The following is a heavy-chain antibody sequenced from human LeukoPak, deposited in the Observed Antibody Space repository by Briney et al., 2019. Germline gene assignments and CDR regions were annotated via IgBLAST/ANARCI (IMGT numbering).Heavy chain of an antibody. CDR2: IYYSGST. D-gene: IGHD3-22*01. CDR1: GGSISSYY. J-gene: IGHJ6*03. CDR3: ARDYRTMMGPQEANYYMDV. Sequence: SETLSLTCTVSGGSISSYYWSWIRQPPGKGLEWIGYIYYSGSTNYNPSLKSRVTISVDTSKNQFSLKLSSVTAADTAVYYCARDYRTMMGPQEANYYMDVWGKGTTVTVSS. V-gene: IGHV4-59*01.